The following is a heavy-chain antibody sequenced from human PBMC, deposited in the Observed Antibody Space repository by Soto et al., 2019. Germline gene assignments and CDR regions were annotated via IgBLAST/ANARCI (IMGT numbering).Heavy chain of an antibody. Sequence: SETLSLTCTASGGSITSSSHFWVWVRQPPGKGLEWIGTIYFTGNTYYTPSLKSRLTMSIDTSKNEFSLRLNSVTAADTAVYYCAGQTFTIAAASYGRSNWFDPWGPGTLVTVSS. D-gene: IGHD6-25*01. V-gene: IGHV4-39*01. CDR2: IYFTGNT. J-gene: IGHJ5*02. CDR1: GGSITSSSHF. CDR3: AGQTFTIAAASYGRSNWFDP.